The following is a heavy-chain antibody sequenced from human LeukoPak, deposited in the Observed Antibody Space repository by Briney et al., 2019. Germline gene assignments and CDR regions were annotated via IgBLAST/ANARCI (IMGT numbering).Heavy chain of an antibody. CDR3: AMGVDRSSWYFFDY. Sequence: ASVKVSCKLFGDTLSDLSIHWVRQAPGKGLEWMGGFDPEDGETVYAQKFPGRVTVTEDTSTDTAYMEVTNLRSDDTAVYYCAMGVDRSSWYFFDYWGQGALVTVSS. CDR1: GDTLSDLS. J-gene: IGHJ4*02. D-gene: IGHD6-13*01. CDR2: FDPEDGET. V-gene: IGHV1-24*01.